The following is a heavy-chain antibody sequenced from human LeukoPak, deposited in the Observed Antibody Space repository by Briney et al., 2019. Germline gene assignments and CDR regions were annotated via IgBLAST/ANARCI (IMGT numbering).Heavy chain of an antibody. V-gene: IGHV4-34*01. D-gene: IGHD3-10*01. J-gene: IGHJ6*03. Sequence: SETLSLTCAVYVGSFSGYYWSWIRQPPGKGLEWIGEINHSGGTNYNSSLKSRVTISVYTSKNQFSLKLSSVTAADTAVYYCARGYYGSGSHCCHMDVWGKGTTITVS. CDR2: INHSGGT. CDR1: VGSFSGYY. CDR3: ARGYYGSGSHCCHMDV.